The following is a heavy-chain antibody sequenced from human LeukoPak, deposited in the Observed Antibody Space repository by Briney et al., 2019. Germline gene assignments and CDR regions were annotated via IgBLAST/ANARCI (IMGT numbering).Heavy chain of an antibody. D-gene: IGHD2-2*01. CDR3: ARGRAGISCSSTTQSSRCGYYYYYMDV. Sequence: PSETQSLTCTVSGGSISSSNYYWGWIRQPPGKGLEWIGNIYYSGSTYYNPSLKSRVTISVDTSKNQFSLKLSSVTAADTAVYYCARGRAGISCSSTTQSSRCGYYYYYMDVWGKGTTVTVSS. CDR1: GGSISSSNYY. CDR2: IYYSGST. J-gene: IGHJ6*03. V-gene: IGHV4-39*01.